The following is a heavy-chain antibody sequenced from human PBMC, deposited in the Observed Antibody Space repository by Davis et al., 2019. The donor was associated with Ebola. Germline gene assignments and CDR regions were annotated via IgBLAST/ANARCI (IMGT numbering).Heavy chain of an antibody. Sequence: ASVKVSCKASGYTFTSYGISWVRQAPGQGLEWMGWISAYNGNTNYAQKLQGRVTMTTDTSTSTAYMELRSLRSDDTAVYYCARAPLWFGELQNYYYYYGMDVWGQGTTVTVSS. J-gene: IGHJ6*02. V-gene: IGHV1-18*04. CDR3: ARAPLWFGELQNYYYYYGMDV. CDR2: ISAYNGNT. D-gene: IGHD3-10*01. CDR1: GYTFTSYG.